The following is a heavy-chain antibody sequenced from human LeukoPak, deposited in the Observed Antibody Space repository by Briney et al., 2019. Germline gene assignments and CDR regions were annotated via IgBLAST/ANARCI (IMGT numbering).Heavy chain of an antibody. Sequence: GSSVKVSCKASGGTFSSYPISWVRQAPGKGLEWMGGIIPIFDTPNFAQKFQGRVTITADKSTSTAYMELSRLRSEDTAVYYCARAVQVTTGGLFDYWGQGTLVTVSS. CDR3: ARAVQVTTGGLFDY. J-gene: IGHJ4*02. V-gene: IGHV1-69*06. CDR2: IIPIFDTP. D-gene: IGHD4-17*01. CDR1: GGTFSSYP.